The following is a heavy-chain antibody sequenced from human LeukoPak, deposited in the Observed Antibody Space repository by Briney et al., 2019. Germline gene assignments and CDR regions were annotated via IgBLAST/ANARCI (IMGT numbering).Heavy chain of an antibody. CDR2: INPNSGGT. D-gene: IGHD2-21*01. J-gene: IGHJ4*02. CDR1: GYTFTGYY. Sequence: GASVKVSCKASGYTFTGYYMHWVRQAPGQGLEWMGWINPNSGGTNYAQKFQGRVTMTRDTSISTAYMELSRLRSDDTAVYYCARDKHIVVVDTRGYFDYWGQGTLVTVSS. CDR3: ARDKHIVVVDTRGYFDY. V-gene: IGHV1-2*02.